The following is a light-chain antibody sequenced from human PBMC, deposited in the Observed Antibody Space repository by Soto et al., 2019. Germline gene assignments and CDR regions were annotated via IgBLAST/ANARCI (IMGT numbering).Light chain of an antibody. CDR2: SNN. CDR1: SSNIESKT. Sequence: QSVLTQPPSASGTRGQRVTISCSGSSSNIESKTVNWYQHLPGTAPKLLIYSNNQRPSGVPDRFSGYKTDTSASLAISGLQSEDEADYYCATWDDSLNGPVFGGGTKVTVL. CDR3: ATWDDSLNGPV. J-gene: IGLJ3*02. V-gene: IGLV1-44*01.